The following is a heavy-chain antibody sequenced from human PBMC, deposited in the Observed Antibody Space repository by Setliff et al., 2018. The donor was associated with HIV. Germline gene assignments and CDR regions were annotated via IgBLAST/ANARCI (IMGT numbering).Heavy chain of an antibody. CDR2: NSSFSGAT. D-gene: IGHD4-17*01. J-gene: IGHJ4*02. Sequence: ASVKVSCKGSGYRFMIYGFTWVRQAPGQGLEWVGWNSSFSGATKYSQNLQGRVTMTTDTSTNTAYMELRRLKSDDTAVYYCAREVDGLELDHWGQGTLVTVSS. V-gene: IGHV1-18*01. CDR1: GYRFMIYG. CDR3: AREVDGLELDH.